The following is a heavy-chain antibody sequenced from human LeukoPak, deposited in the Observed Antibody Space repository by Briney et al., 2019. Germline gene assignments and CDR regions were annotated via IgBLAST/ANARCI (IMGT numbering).Heavy chain of an antibody. CDR2: ISSSSSYI. D-gene: IGHD3-22*01. V-gene: IGHV3-21*01. Sequence: GGSLRLSCAASGFTFSSYSMNWVRQAPGKGLEWVSSISSSSSYIYYADSVKGRFTISRDNAKNSLYLQMNSLRAEDTAVYYCAKDADWINYYDSSGYYDYWGQGTLVTVSS. CDR1: GFTFSSYS. J-gene: IGHJ4*02. CDR3: AKDADWINYYDSSGYYDY.